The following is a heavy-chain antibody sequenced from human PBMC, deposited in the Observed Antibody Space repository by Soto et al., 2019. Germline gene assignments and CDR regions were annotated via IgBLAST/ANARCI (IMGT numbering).Heavy chain of an antibody. CDR1: NGSISGFY. D-gene: IGHD1-26*01. CDR3: VRVGVGIGNHFDS. Sequence: QVQLQESGPGLVKPSETLSLTCSVSNGSISGFYWTWIRQPPGKILEWIGYIHYSGRTDYNPSLTSRATMSVDTSKNQFSLNLKSITAADTAVYDCVRVGVGIGNHFDSWGRGTLVTVSS. CDR2: IHYSGRT. J-gene: IGHJ4*02. V-gene: IGHV4-59*12.